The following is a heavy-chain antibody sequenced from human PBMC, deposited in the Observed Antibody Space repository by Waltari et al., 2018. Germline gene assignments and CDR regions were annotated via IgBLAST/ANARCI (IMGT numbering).Heavy chain of an antibody. V-gene: IGHV3-48*01. CDR2: ISRSSCPI. D-gene: IGHD2-2*01. CDR1: GFTVSSYS. Sequence: VPLVESGGGFVQPGGSLSLSSASAGFTVSSYSLNWVRQAPGKGLEWVAYISRSSCPIFYADSVWGRFTISRDNAKNLVYLQMNSLRAEDTAVYYCARADASSWYSFEYWGQGTLVTVSS. J-gene: IGHJ4*02. CDR3: ARADASSWYSFEY.